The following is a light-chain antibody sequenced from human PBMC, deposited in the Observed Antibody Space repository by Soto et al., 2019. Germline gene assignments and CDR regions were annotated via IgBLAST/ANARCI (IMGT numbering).Light chain of an antibody. CDR2: EVS. CDR3: TSYTSSSFYV. V-gene: IGLV2-14*01. CDR1: SSDVGGYNF. Sequence: QSALTQPASVSGSPGQSITISCTGTSSDVGGYNFVSWYQHHPGKAPKLMIFEVSNRPSGVSNRFSGSKSGNTASLTISGLQADDEAAYFCTSYTSSSFYVFGTGTKVTVL. J-gene: IGLJ1*01.